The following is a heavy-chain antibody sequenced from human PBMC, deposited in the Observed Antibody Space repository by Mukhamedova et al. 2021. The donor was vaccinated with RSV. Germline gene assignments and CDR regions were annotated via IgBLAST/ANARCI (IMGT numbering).Heavy chain of an antibody. J-gene: IGHJ4*02. CDR2: IGSRSDTI. CDR3: ARDLSWAFDY. D-gene: IGHD6-13*01. V-gene: IGHV3-48*04. Sequence: YIGSRSDTISYADSVKGRFTISRDNAKNSLYLQMNSLRAEDTAVYYCARDLSWAFDYWGQGSLVTVSS.